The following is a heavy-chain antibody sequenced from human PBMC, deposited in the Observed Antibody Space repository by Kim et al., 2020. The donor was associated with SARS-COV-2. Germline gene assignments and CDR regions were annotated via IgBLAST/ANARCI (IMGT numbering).Heavy chain of an antibody. CDR3: AREKGGYCSSTSCYYYYYGMDV. CDR2: ISYDGSNK. Sequence: GGSLRLSCAASGFTFSSYAMHWVRQAPGKGLEWVAVISYDGSNKYYADSVKGRFTISRDNSKNTLYLQMNSLRAEDTAVYYCAREKGGYCSSTSCYYYYYGMDVWGQGTTVTVSS. CDR1: GFTFSSYA. V-gene: IGHV3-30-3*01. D-gene: IGHD2-2*01. J-gene: IGHJ6*02.